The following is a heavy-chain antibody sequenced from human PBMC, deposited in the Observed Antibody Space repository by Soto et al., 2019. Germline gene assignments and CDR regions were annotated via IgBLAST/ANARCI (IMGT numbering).Heavy chain of an antibody. Sequence: GGYLRLSCGASGFIFSTSGMHWVRQAPGKGLEWVAAIWFEGSNRYHADSVKGRFTISRDNSKNTVFLQMNSLRAEDTAVYFCARALRGSTDGMDVWGQGTTVTVSS. CDR3: ARALRGSTDGMDV. CDR1: GFIFSTSG. CDR2: IWFEGSNR. V-gene: IGHV3-33*01. J-gene: IGHJ6*02.